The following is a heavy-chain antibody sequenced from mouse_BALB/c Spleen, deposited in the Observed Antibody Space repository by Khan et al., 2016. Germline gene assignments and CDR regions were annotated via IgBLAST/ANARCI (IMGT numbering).Heavy chain of an antibody. Sequence: QVQLKQSGAELARPGASVKMSCKASGYTFTSYTMHWVKQRPGQGLEWIGYINPSSAYTNYNQKFKDKATLTADKSSSTAYMQLSSLTSEDSAVYCCGRSRRMGGNYLFDYWGQGTTLTVSS. D-gene: IGHD2-1*01. CDR3: GRSRRMGGNYLFDY. J-gene: IGHJ2*01. CDR1: GYTFTSYT. V-gene: IGHV1-4*01. CDR2: INPSSAYT.